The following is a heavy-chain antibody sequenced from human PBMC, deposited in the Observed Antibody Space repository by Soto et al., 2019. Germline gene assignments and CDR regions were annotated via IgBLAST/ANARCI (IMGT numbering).Heavy chain of an antibody. CDR2: LSRSGNTI. D-gene: IGHD6-19*01. V-gene: IGHV3-11*01. Sequence: QVQLVESGGGLVQPGGSLRLSCAASGFTFGDYEMSWIRQAAGKGPEWVSFLSRSGNTIYYADSVKGRFSISRDNAENSMYLQMESLRVEDTATYFCARRSGWYVADAFDMWGQGTMVTVSS. J-gene: IGHJ3*02. CDR3: ARRSGWYVADAFDM. CDR1: GFTFGDYE.